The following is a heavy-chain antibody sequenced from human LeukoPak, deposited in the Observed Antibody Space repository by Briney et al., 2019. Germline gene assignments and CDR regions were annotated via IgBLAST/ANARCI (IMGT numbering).Heavy chain of an antibody. CDR1: RGTFSNYA. V-gene: IGHV1-69*13. CDR2: IIPIFGTA. CDR3: ARSEYYYGSGSKRHKGGWFDP. J-gene: IGHJ5*02. Sequence: ASVKASCKAPRGTFSNYAISWVRQAPGQGLEWMGGIIPIFGTANYAQKLQGRVTITADESTSTAYMELSSLRSEDTAVYYCARSEYYYGSGSKRHKGGWFDPWGQGTLVTVSS. D-gene: IGHD3-10*01.